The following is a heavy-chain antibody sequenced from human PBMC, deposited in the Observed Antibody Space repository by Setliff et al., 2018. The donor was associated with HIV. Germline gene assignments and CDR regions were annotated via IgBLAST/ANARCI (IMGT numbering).Heavy chain of an antibody. CDR3: ARSVIGYYYYGMDV. J-gene: IGHJ6*02. D-gene: IGHD3-10*01. Sequence: PGGSLRLSCAASGFTFDDYAMHWVRQTPGKGLEWVAGIDWDMGSIDYADSVKGRFTISRDNAKNSLYLQMTSLRAEDTAVYCCARSVIGYYYYGMDVWGQGTLVTVSS. V-gene: IGHV3-9*01. CDR1: GFTFDDYA. CDR2: IDWDMGSI.